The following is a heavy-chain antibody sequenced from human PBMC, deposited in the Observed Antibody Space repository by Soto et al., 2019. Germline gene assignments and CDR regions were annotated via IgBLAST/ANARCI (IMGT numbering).Heavy chain of an antibody. J-gene: IGHJ4*02. Sequence: GGSLRLSCAASGFTFSSYSMNWVRQAPGKGLEWVSYISSSSTIYYADSVKGRFTISRDNAKNSLYLQMNSLRDEDTAVYYCARDIPDIVVVPAAMGVGDYWGQGTLVTVSS. D-gene: IGHD2-2*01. CDR3: ARDIPDIVVVPAAMGVGDY. CDR2: ISSSSTI. CDR1: GFTFSSYS. V-gene: IGHV3-48*02.